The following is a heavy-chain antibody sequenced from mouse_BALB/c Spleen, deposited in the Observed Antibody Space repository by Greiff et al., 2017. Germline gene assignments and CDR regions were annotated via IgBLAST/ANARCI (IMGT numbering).Heavy chain of an antibody. Sequence: EVQWVESGGGLVKPGGSLKLSCAASGFTFSSYAMSWVRQTPEKRLEWVASISSGGSTYYPDSVKGRFTISRDNARNILYLQMSSLRSEDTAMYYCARGGGGDGRYYFDYWGQGTTLTVSS. CDR2: ISSGGST. D-gene: IGHD2-13*01. J-gene: IGHJ2*01. CDR3: ARGGGGDGRYYFDY. V-gene: IGHV5-6-5*01. CDR1: GFTFSSYA.